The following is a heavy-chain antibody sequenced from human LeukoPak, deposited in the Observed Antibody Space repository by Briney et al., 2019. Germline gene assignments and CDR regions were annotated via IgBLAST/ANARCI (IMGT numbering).Heavy chain of an antibody. D-gene: IGHD2/OR15-2a*01. CDR1: GFAFSNFA. V-gene: IGHV3-64*01. J-gene: IGHJ6*02. Sequence: PGWSLRLSCAASGFAFSNFAMHWVRQAPGEGLDFVSAISSNGGSTNYANSVKRRFTIARDNYKNTLYRQMGSLRAEDMAVYYCGRVSTFDLSIDVWGQGTTVTVSS. CDR2: ISSNGGST. CDR3: GRVSTFDLSIDV.